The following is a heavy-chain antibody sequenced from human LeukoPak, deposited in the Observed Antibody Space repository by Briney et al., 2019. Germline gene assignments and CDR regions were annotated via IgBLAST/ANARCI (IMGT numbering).Heavy chain of an antibody. CDR1: GGSFSGYY. CDR3: ARAYGSRQH. D-gene: IGHD6-13*01. J-gene: IGHJ1*01. Sequence: SETLSLTCAVYGGSFSGYYWSWIRQPPGEGLEWIGEFNHNGGTNYNPSLKSRVTISVDTSKNQFSLKLRSVTAADTAVYYCARAYGSRQHWGQGTLVTVSS. CDR2: FNHNGGT. V-gene: IGHV4-34*01.